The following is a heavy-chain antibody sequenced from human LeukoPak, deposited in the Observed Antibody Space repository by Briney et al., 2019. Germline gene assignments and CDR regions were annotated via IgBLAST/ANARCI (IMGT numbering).Heavy chain of an antibody. J-gene: IGHJ4*02. Sequence: ASVKVSCKASGYTFTNYGISWVRQAPGQGLEWMGWISAYNGNTNYAQKLQGRVTMTTDTSTSTAYMELRSLRSDDTAVYYCARLPDYDNSVYTSSIDYWGQGTLATVSS. V-gene: IGHV1-18*01. CDR3: ARLPDYDNSVYTSSIDY. CDR1: GYTFTNYG. D-gene: IGHD3-22*01. CDR2: ISAYNGNT.